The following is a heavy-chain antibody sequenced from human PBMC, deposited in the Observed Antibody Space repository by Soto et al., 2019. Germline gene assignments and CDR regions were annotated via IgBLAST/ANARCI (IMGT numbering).Heavy chain of an antibody. Sequence: PSETLSLTCTVSGGSISSYYWSWIRQPPGKGLEWIGYIYYSGSTNYNPSLKSRVTISVDTSKNQFSLKLSSVTAADTAVYYCARDHDCGGDCSNWFDPWGQGTLVTVS. CDR1: GGSISSYY. D-gene: IGHD2-21*02. J-gene: IGHJ5*02. V-gene: IGHV4-59*01. CDR3: ARDHDCGGDCSNWFDP. CDR2: IYYSGST.